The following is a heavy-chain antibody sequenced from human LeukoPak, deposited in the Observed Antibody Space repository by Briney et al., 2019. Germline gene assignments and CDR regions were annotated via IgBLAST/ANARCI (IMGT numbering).Heavy chain of an antibody. CDR1: GLTFNSYG. CDR3: ASGDHGDYEVY. Sequence: PGGSLRLSCAASGLTFNSYGMHWVRQAPGKGLEWVSSISGSSSYIYYADSVKGRFTISRDNGKNSVYLQMNSLRPEDTAVYDCASGDHGDYEVYWGQGALVTVSS. J-gene: IGHJ4*02. D-gene: IGHD4-17*01. V-gene: IGHV3-21*06. CDR2: ISGSSSYI.